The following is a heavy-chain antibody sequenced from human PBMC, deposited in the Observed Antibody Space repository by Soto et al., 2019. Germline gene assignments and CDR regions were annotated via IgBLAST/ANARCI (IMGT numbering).Heavy chain of an antibody. Sequence: GASVKVSCKASGYTFTSYYMHWVRQAPGQGLEWMGIINPSGGSTSYAQKFQGRVTMTRDTSTSTVYMELSSLRSEDTAVYYCARRGYSYGPSYYYYYYMDVWGKGTTVTVSS. CDR2: INPSGGST. V-gene: IGHV1-46*03. CDR1: GYTFTSYY. J-gene: IGHJ6*03. D-gene: IGHD5-18*01. CDR3: ARRGYSYGPSYYYYYYMDV.